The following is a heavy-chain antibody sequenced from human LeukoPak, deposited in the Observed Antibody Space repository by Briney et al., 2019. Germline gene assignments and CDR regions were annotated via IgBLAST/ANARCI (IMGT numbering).Heavy chain of an antibody. J-gene: IGHJ5*02. Sequence: PGGSLRLSCASSGFTFSDYWMTWVRQAPGKRLEWVANIRQDGGEIYYVDSVKGRFTISRDNAKNSLYLQMNSLRAEDTGGYYCARGATYTSAWGQGTLVTVSS. CDR2: IRQDGGEI. V-gene: IGHV3-7*05. CDR3: ARGATYTSA. D-gene: IGHD2-2*01. CDR1: GFTFSDYW.